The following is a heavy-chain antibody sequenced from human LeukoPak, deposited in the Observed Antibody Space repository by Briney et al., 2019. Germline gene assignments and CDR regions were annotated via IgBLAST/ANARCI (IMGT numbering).Heavy chain of an antibody. V-gene: IGHV4-59*01. Sequence: SETLSLTCTVSGGSIGSYYWSWIRQPPGKGLEWIGYIYYSGSTNYNPSLKSRVTISVDTSKNQFSLKLSSVTAADTAVYYCAVGYDFWSGYPNYFDYWGQGTLVTVSS. CDR3: AVGYDFWSGYPNYFDY. D-gene: IGHD3-3*01. J-gene: IGHJ4*02. CDR2: IYYSGST. CDR1: GGSIGSYY.